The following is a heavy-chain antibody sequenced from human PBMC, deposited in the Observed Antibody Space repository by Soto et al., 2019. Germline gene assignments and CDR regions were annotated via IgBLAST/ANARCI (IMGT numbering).Heavy chain of an antibody. CDR1: GFTYDDYD. V-gene: IGHV3-9*01. D-gene: IGHD1-26*01. CDR3: AKGRGGSYGGDSFDF. J-gene: IGHJ4*02. Sequence: EVQLVESGGGLVQPGRSLRLSCAASGFTYDDYDMHWVRQAPGKGLEWVSAISWNSGRTAYADSVKGRFTISRDNAKNYLDLQMNSLRAEDTALYHCAKGRGGSYGGDSFDFWGQGTLVTVSS. CDR2: ISWNSGRT.